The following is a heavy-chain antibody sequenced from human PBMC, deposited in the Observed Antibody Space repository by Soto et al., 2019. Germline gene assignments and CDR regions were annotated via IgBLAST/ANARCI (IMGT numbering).Heavy chain of an antibody. CDR2: IWYDGSNK. CDR1: GFTFSSYG. CDR3: ARVTVGASGTYYYYYGMDV. J-gene: IGHJ6*02. Sequence: GGSLRLSCAASGFTFSSYGMHWVRQAPGKGLEWVAAIWYDGSNKYYADSVKGRFTISRDNSKNTLYLQMNSLRAEDTAVYYCARVTVGASGTYYYYYGMDVWGQGTTVTVSS. D-gene: IGHD1-26*01. V-gene: IGHV3-33*01.